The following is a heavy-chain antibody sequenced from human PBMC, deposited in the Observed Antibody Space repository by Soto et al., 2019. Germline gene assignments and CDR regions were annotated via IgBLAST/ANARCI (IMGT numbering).Heavy chain of an antibody. J-gene: IGHJ4*02. D-gene: IGHD1-1*01. V-gene: IGHV1-8*01. CDR1: GYTFTSYD. Sequence: QVQLVQSGAEVKKPGASVKVSCKASGYTFTSYDINWVRQATGQGLEWMGWMNPNSGNTGYAQKFQGRVTMARNTPISTAHMELSSLRSVETTVYCCAREKGGVSDLEYWCQGTLVTVSS. CDR2: MNPNSGNT. CDR3: AREKGGVSDLEY.